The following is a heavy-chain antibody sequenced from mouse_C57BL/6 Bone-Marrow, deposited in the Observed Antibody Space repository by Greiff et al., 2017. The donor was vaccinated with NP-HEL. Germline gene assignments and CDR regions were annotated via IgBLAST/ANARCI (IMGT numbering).Heavy chain of an antibody. D-gene: IGHD6-1*01. CDR3: ARDASDWFAY. CDR2: INPSTGGT. V-gene: IGHV1-42*01. J-gene: IGHJ3*01. Sequence: EVQLQQSGPELVKPGASVKISCKASGYSFTGYYMNWVKQSPEKSLEWIGEINPSTGGTTYNQKFKAKATLTVDKSSSTAYMQRKSLTSEDSAVYYCARDASDWFAYWGQGTLVTVSA. CDR1: GYSFTGYY.